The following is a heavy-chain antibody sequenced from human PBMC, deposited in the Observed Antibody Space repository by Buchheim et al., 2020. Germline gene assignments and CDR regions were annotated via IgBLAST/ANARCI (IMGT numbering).Heavy chain of an antibody. D-gene: IGHD6-19*01. CDR1: GFSLSTSGMC. J-gene: IGHJ5*02. V-gene: IGHV2-70*15. CDR2: IDWDDDK. Sequence: QVTLRESGPALVKPTQTLTLTCTFSGFSLSTSGMCVSWIHQPPGKALEWLPRIDWDDDKYYSTSPKTRLTISKDTSKNQVALTMTNMDPVDTATYYCARIRGDSSGWYTWFDPWGQGTL. CDR3: ARIRGDSSGWYTWFDP.